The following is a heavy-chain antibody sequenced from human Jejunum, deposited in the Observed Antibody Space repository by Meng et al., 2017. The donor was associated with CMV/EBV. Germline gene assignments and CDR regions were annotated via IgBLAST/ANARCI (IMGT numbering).Heavy chain of an antibody. D-gene: IGHD1-26*01. CDR1: AFSVISFW. CDR2: VNSVGSDV. J-gene: IGHJ4*02. V-gene: IGHV3-74*01. Sequence: AFSVISFWIHWVRQGPGNRLVWVARVNSVGSDVSYADSVKCLFIISRDNAKNSLYLQMNSLRAEDMAVYSCVRAGSGNAYGLFDSWGQGTLVTVSS. CDR3: VRAGSGNAYGLFDS.